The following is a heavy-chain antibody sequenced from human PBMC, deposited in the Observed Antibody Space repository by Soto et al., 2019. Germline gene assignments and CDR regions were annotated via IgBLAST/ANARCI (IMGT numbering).Heavy chain of an antibody. J-gene: IGHJ6*02. Sequence: GGSLRLSCAASGFTFSNHWIHWVRQAPGKGLVWVSRISSDGSVATYADSVKGRFTISRDNAKNTLYLQMNSLRAEDTAVYYCARDRGSSSSNHYYGMDVWGQGTTVTVSS. V-gene: IGHV3-74*01. CDR3: ARDRGSSSSNHYYGMDV. CDR2: ISSDGSVA. CDR1: GFTFSNHW. D-gene: IGHD6-6*01.